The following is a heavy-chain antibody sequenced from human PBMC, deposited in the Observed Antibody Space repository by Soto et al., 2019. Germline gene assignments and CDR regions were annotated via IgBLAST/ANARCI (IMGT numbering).Heavy chain of an antibody. CDR3: ARDIMAAAPDY. D-gene: IGHD6-13*01. V-gene: IGHV1-3*01. CDR2: INAGNGNT. Sequence: QVQLVQSGAEVKKPGASVKVSCKASGYTFTSYAMHWVRQAPGQRHEWMGWINAGNGNTKYSQKFQGRVTITRDTSASTAYMELSSLRSEDTAVYYCARDIMAAAPDYWGQGTLVTVSS. J-gene: IGHJ4*02. CDR1: GYTFTSYA.